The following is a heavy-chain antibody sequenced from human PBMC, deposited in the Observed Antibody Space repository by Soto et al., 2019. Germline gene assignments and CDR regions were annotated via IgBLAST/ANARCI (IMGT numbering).Heavy chain of an antibody. CDR1: GFTFSNAW. CDR2: IKSKTDGGTT. D-gene: IGHD2-2*01. V-gene: IGHV3-15*01. Sequence: GGSLRLSCAASGFTFSNAWMSWVRQAPGKGLEWVGRIKSKTDGGTTDYAAPVKGRFTISRDDSKNTLYLQMNSLKTEDTAVYYCTTDHATYCSSTSCYAFDIWGQGTMVTVSS. J-gene: IGHJ3*02. CDR3: TTDHATYCSSTSCYAFDI.